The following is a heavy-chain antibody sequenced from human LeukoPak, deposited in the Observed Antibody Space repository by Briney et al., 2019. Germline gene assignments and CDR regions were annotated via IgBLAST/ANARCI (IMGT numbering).Heavy chain of an antibody. Sequence: SEILPLTCTVSGGSISSYYWSWIRQPPGKGLEWIWYIYYSGSTNYNPSLKSRVTISVDTSKNQFSLKLSSVTAADTAVYYCARHYYDSSGYSYYFDYWGQGTLVTVSS. CDR2: IYYSGST. CDR1: GGSISSYY. D-gene: IGHD3-22*01. CDR3: ARHYYDSSGYSYYFDY. J-gene: IGHJ4*02. V-gene: IGHV4-59*08.